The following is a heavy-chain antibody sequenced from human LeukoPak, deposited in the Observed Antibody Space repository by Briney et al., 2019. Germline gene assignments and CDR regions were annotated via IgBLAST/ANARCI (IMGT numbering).Heavy chain of an antibody. J-gene: IGHJ6*03. CDR2: ISSSGSTI. CDR3: AREHYFYHMDG. V-gene: IGHV3-48*03. Sequence: GGSLRLSCAASGFTFSSYEMNWVRQAPGKGLEWVSYISSSGSTIYYADSVKGRFTISRDNAKNSLYLQMNSLRAEDTAVYYRAREHYFYHMDGWGEGTTVTVSS. CDR1: GFTFSSYE.